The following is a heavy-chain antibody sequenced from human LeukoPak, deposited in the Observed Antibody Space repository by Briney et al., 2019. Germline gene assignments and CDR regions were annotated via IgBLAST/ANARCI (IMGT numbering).Heavy chain of an antibody. D-gene: IGHD2-15*01. J-gene: IGHJ4*02. CDR1: GYTFTSYD. Sequence: ASVKVSCKASGYTFTSYDINWVRQATGQGLAWMGWMNPNSGNTGYAQKFQGRVTMTRNTSISTAYMELSSLRSEDTAVYYCARVDCSGGSCYSGGYWGQGTLVTVSS. V-gene: IGHV1-8*01. CDR2: MNPNSGNT. CDR3: ARVDCSGGSCYSGGY.